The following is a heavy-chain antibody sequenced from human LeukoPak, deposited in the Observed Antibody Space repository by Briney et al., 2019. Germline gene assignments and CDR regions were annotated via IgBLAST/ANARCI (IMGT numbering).Heavy chain of an antibody. CDR1: GYIFTDYY. D-gene: IGHD4-11*01. CDR2: INPNSGDT. J-gene: IGHJ4*02. CDR3: ARVAYGNNATPFDH. V-gene: IGHV1-2*06. Sequence: ASVTASCKASGYIFTDYYIHWVRQAPGQGPEWMGRINPNSGDTDSAQKFQGRVTMTRVTSITTVYMEMRRLTSDDTAVYYCARVAYGNNATPFDHWGQGTLVIVSS.